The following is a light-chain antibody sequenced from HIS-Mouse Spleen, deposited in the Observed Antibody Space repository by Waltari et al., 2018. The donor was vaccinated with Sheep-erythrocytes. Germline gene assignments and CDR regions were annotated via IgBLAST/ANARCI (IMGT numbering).Light chain of an antibody. CDR2: AAS. Sequence: AIQMTQSPSSLSASVGDRVTITCRASQGIRNDLGWYQQKPGKAPKLLIYAASSLQSWVPSRFSGSGSVTDFTLTISSLQPEDFATYYCLQDYNYPYTFGQGTKLEIK. J-gene: IGKJ2*01. CDR1: QGIRND. CDR3: LQDYNYPYT. V-gene: IGKV1-6*01.